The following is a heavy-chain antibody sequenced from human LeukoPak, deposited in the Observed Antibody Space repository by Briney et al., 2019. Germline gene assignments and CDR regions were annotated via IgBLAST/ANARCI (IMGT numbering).Heavy chain of an antibody. Sequence: SETLSLTCTVSGGSISSSNYYWGWIRQPPGKGLEWIGSIYYSGSTYYNPSLKSRVTMSVDTSKNQFSLKLSSVTAADTAVYYCASTIGTMVRGDFDYWGRGTLVTVSS. CDR1: GGSISSSNYY. CDR3: ASTIGTMVRGDFDY. V-gene: IGHV4-39*01. CDR2: IYYSGST. J-gene: IGHJ4*02. D-gene: IGHD3-10*01.